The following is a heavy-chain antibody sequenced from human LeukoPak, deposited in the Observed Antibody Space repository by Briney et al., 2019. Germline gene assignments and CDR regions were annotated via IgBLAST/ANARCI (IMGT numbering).Heavy chain of an antibody. Sequence: PSETLSLTCTVPGGSISRDYWSWIRQPPRKGLEWIGYVHYSGSTCYNPSLKSRVTISVDTSKNQVSLKVNSVTSADTAVFFCAKEESGNFDYWGQGTLVTVSS. D-gene: IGHD3-10*01. V-gene: IGHV4-59*01. J-gene: IGHJ4*02. CDR3: AKEESGNFDY. CDR1: GGSISRDY. CDR2: VHYSGST.